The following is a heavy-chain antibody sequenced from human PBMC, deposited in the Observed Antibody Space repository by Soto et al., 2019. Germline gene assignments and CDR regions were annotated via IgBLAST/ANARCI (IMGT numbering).Heavy chain of an antibody. CDR3: VKGGYCSSISCYSPFDY. Sequence: PGGSLRLSCSASGCTFSSYAMHWVRQAPGKGLEYVSAVSSNGGSTYYADSVKGRFAISRDNSKNTLYLQMSSLRAEDTAVYYCVKGGYCSSISCYSPFDYWGQGILVTVSS. CDR1: GCTFSSYA. J-gene: IGHJ4*02. D-gene: IGHD2-2*02. V-gene: IGHV3-64D*08. CDR2: VSSNGGST.